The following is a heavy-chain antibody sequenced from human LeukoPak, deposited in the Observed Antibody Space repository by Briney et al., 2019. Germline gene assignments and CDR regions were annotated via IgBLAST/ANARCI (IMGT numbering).Heavy chain of an antibody. J-gene: IGHJ4*02. Sequence: SSETLSLTCTVSGGSISSYYWSWIRQPPGKGLEWIGYIYYSGSTNYNPSLKSRVTISVDTSKNQFSLKLSSVTAADTAVYYCAREGGGNGLDYFDYWGQGTLVTASS. CDR1: GGSISSYY. V-gene: IGHV4-59*01. D-gene: IGHD4-23*01. CDR2: IYYSGST. CDR3: AREGGGNGLDYFDY.